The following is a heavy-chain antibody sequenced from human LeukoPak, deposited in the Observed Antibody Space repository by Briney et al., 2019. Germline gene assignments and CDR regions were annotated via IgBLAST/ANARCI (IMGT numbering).Heavy chain of an antibody. Sequence: GASVKVSCKASGYTFTSYAMNWVRQVPGQGLEWMGWINTNTGNPTYAQGFTGRFVFSLDTSVSTAYLQISSLKAEDTAVYYCARSPAPLYYDYVWGSYRYYFDYWGQGTLVTVSS. V-gene: IGHV7-4-1*02. CDR3: ARSPAPLYYDYVWGSYRYYFDY. CDR1: GYTFTSYA. J-gene: IGHJ4*02. D-gene: IGHD3-16*02. CDR2: INTNTGNP.